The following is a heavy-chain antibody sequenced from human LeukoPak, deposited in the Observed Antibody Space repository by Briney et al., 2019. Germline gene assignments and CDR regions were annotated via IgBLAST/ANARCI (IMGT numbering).Heavy chain of an antibody. V-gene: IGHV4-34*01. CDR1: GGSFSGYY. CDR2: INHSGST. J-gene: IGHJ4*02. CDR3: SRGKDYYDSSGYYSAFDH. Sequence: SETLSLTCAVYGGSFSGYYWSWIRQPPGKGLEWIGEINHSGSTNYNPSLKSRVTISVDTSKNQFSLKLSSVPAADTAVYYCSRGKDYYDSSGYYSAFDHWGQGTLVNGSS. D-gene: IGHD3-22*01.